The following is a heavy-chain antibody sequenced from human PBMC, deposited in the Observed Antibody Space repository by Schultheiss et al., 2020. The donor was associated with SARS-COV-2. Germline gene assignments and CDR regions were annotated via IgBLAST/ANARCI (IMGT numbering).Heavy chain of an antibody. J-gene: IGHJ4*02. V-gene: IGHV1-18*01. D-gene: IGHD3-3*01. CDR3: ARDGFLEWLFH. CDR1: GGTFSSYA. CDR2: ISAYNGNT. Sequence: ASVKVSCKASGGTFSSYAISWVRQAPGQGLEWMGWISAYNGNTNYAQKLQGRVTMTTDTSTSTAYMELRSLRSEDTAVYYCARDGFLEWLFHWGQGTLVTVSS.